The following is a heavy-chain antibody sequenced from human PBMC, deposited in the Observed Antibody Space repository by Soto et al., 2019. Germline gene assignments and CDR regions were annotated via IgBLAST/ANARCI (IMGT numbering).Heavy chain of an antibody. Sequence: QVQLQESGPGLVKPSETLSLTCTVSGGSVSSGSYYWSWIRQPPGKGLEWIGYMYNSGSTNYNPSLKSRVIISVDPSKNQFSLKMSSVNAADTSVYYCARVSSGWYYFDYWGQVTLVTVSS. CDR2: MYNSGST. D-gene: IGHD6-19*01. V-gene: IGHV4-61*01. CDR3: ARVSSGWYYFDY. CDR1: GGSVSSGSYY. J-gene: IGHJ4*02.